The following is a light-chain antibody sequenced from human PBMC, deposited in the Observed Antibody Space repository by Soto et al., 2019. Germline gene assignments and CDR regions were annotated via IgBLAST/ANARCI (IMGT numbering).Light chain of an antibody. CDR2: GDN. CDR1: ASSIGTNT. V-gene: IGLV1-44*01. CDR3: AAWDGSLNNVL. J-gene: IGLJ2*01. Sequence: QSVLTQPPSASGTPGQRVTISCSGSASSIGTNTVNWYRQLPGTAPKLLIYGDNQRPSGVPDRFSGSKSGTSASLAISGLQSEDEAEYYCAAWDGSLNNVLFGGWTKVTVL.